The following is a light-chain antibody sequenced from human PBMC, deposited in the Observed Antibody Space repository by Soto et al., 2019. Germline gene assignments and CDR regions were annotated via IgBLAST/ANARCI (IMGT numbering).Light chain of an antibody. Sequence: EIVLTQSPGTLSLSPGERATLSCRASQSLTSNYLAWFQQKPGQAPRLLIYGASSRATGILDRFSGSGSGTDFTLTISRLEPEDFAVYFCQQYGNSYTFGQGTKLEIK. V-gene: IGKV3-20*01. CDR2: GAS. J-gene: IGKJ2*01. CDR3: QQYGNSYT. CDR1: QSLTSNY.